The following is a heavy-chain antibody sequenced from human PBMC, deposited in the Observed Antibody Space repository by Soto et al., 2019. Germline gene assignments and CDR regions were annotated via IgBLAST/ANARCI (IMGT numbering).Heavy chain of an antibody. Sequence: PVASVIGCWSGRGYGLISYGAVWLRQMPGKGLEWMGRIDPSDSYTNYSPSFQGHVTISADKSISTAYLQWSSLKASDTAMYYCARPYSGMDVWGQGTTVTVSS. CDR1: GYGLISYG. V-gene: IGHV5-10-1*01. D-gene: IGHD5-12*01. CDR3: ARPYSGMDV. CDR2: IDPSDSYT. J-gene: IGHJ6*02.